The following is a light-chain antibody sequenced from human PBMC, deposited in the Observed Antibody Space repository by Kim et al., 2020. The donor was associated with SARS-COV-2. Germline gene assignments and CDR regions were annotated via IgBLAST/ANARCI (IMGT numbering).Light chain of an antibody. J-gene: IGKJ4*01. Sequence: DVQMTQSPSSVSASVGDRVIITCRASQGIASWLAWYQQKPGKAPRLLVFASSALQDGVPSRFSGSGFGTHFTLTINSLQPEDFATYFCQQTHSFPLTFGGGTKVDIK. CDR3: QQTHSFPLT. V-gene: IGKV1-12*01. CDR1: QGIASW. CDR2: ASS.